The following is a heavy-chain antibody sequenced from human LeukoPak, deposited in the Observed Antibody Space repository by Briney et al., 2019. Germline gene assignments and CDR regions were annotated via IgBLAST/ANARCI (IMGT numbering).Heavy chain of an antibody. Sequence: AGGSPRLSCAASGFTFSSYAMSWVRQAPGKGLEWVAVISYDGSNKYYADSVKGRFTISRDNSKNTLYLQMNSLRAEDTAVYYCARVPIVATIFDYFDYWGQGTLVTVSS. CDR1: GFTFSSYA. D-gene: IGHD5-12*01. V-gene: IGHV3-30-3*01. CDR2: ISYDGSNK. J-gene: IGHJ4*02. CDR3: ARVPIVATIFDYFDY.